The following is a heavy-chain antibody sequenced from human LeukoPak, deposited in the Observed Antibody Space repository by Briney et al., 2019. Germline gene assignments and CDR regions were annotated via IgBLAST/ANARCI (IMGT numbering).Heavy chain of an antibody. V-gene: IGHV4-59*01. Sequence: SETLSLTCTVPGGSISSYYWSWIRQPPGKGLEWIGYIYYSGSTNYNPSLKSRVTISVDTSKNQFSLKLSSVTAADTAVYYCARGRDGYPAPEFDYWGQGTLVTVSS. CDR1: GGSISSYY. D-gene: IGHD5-24*01. J-gene: IGHJ4*02. CDR3: ARGRDGYPAPEFDY. CDR2: IYYSGST.